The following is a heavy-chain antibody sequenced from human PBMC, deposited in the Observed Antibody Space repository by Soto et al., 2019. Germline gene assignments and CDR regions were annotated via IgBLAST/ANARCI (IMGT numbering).Heavy chain of an antibody. V-gene: IGHV4-39*01. D-gene: IGHD2-2*02. CDR1: GGSISSSSYY. CDR3: ARARTLGYCSSTSCYTVYYGMDV. J-gene: IGHJ6*02. CDR2: IYYSGST. Sequence: PSETLSLTCTVSGGSISSSSYYWGWIRQPPGKGLEWIGSIYYSGSTYYNPSLKSRVTISVDTSKNQFSLKLSPVTAADTAVYYCARARTLGYCSSTSCYTVYYGMDVWGQGTTVTV.